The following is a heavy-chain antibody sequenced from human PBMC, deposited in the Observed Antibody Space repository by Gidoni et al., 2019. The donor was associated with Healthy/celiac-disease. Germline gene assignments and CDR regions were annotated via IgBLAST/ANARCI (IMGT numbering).Heavy chain of an antibody. CDR1: GCTFSSYA. CDR2: IIPIFGTA. D-gene: IGHD2-15*01. CDR3: ARGDIVVVVAATGPYYYGMDV. Sequence: QVQLVQSGAEVKKPGSSVKVSCKASGCTFSSYAIRWVRQAPGQGLEWMGGIIPIFGTANYAQKFQGRVTITADESTSTAYMELSSLRSEDTAVYYCARGDIVVVVAATGPYYYGMDVWGKGTTVTVSS. V-gene: IGHV1-69*01. J-gene: IGHJ6*04.